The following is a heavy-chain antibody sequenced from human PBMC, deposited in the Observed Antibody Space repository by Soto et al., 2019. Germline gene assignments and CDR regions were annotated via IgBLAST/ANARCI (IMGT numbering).Heavy chain of an antibody. Sequence: PSETLSLTCAVYGASLSDNYCNWLRQPPGKGLEWIGEINHSGNTNYNPSLRSGVTISIDTSKNQLSLNVTSVSASDTAVYYCARGRGGFDAWGQGTPVTVSS. J-gene: IGHJ5*02. V-gene: IGHV4-34*01. CDR1: GASLSDNY. CDR2: INHSGNT. CDR3: ARGRGGFDA.